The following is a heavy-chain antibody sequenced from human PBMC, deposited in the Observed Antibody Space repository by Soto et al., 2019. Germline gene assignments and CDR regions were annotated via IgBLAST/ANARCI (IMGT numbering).Heavy chain of an antibody. CDR1: GGSISSGGYS. CDR3: ARRRGYDSHWLDP. J-gene: IGHJ5*02. CDR2: IYHSGST. Sequence: SETLSLTCAVSGGSISSGGYSWSWIRQPPGKGLEWIGYIYHSGSTYYNPSLKSRVTISVDRSKNQFSLKLSSVTAADTAVYYCARRRGYDSHWLDPWGQGTLVTVSS. D-gene: IGHD5-12*01. V-gene: IGHV4-30-2*01.